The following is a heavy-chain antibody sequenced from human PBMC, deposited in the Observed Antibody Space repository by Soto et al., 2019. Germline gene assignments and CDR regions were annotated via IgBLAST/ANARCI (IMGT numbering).Heavy chain of an antibody. Sequence: SETLSLTCSVSGDSISNLDYFWAWIRQPPGQALEYIGYIYKSATTYYNPSFESRVAISVDMSKSQFSLNVTSVTAADTAVYFCARGRYCLTGRCFPNWFDSWGQGALVTVSS. CDR3: ARGRYCLTGRCFPNWFDS. CDR2: IYKSATT. V-gene: IGHV4-30-4*01. D-gene: IGHD7-27*01. CDR1: GDSISNLDYF. J-gene: IGHJ5*01.